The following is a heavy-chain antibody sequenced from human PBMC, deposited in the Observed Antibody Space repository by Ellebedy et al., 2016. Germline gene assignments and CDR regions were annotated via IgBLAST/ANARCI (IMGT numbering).Heavy chain of an antibody. J-gene: IGHJ4*02. CDR2: ISGGGSST. CDR1: GFTFINYA. V-gene: IGHV3-23*01. D-gene: IGHD3-10*01. CDR3: AWFGTGRPF. Sequence: GESLKISXAASGFTFINYAMTWVRQPPGKGLEWVSGISGGGSSTSYADSVKGRFTTSRDNAENTLSLQMISLRAEDTAVYYCAWFGTGRPFWGQGTLVTVSS.